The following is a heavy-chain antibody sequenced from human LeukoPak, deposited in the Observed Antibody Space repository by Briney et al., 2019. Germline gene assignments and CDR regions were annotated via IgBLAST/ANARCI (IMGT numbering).Heavy chain of an antibody. Sequence: GASVKVSCKACGYTFIGHYIHWVRQAPGQGLEWVGWMNPDSGGTNYAQKFQDRVTMNRDTSITTAYMELSRLTSDDTAIYYCARIMEYYDFTPRGFDIWGQGTMVAVSS. CDR3: ARIMEYYDFTPRGFDI. V-gene: IGHV1-2*02. CDR1: GYTFIGHY. D-gene: IGHD3/OR15-3a*01. J-gene: IGHJ3*02. CDR2: MNPDSGGT.